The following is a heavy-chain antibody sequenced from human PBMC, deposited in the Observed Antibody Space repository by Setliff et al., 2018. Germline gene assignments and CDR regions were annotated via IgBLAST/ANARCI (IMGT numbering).Heavy chain of an antibody. V-gene: IGHV1-69*05. Sequence: SVKVSCKASGGTFRSYGISWVRQAPGQGLEWMGGTIPSFGSTNYAQKFQGRVTIITDESTTTAYMELSSLRPEDTAMYYCAREEVIVMTVNNYYYYMDVWGKGTTVTVSS. CDR1: GGTFRSYG. CDR3: AREEVIVMTVNNYYYYMDV. D-gene: IGHD2-21*02. J-gene: IGHJ6*03. CDR2: TIPSFGST.